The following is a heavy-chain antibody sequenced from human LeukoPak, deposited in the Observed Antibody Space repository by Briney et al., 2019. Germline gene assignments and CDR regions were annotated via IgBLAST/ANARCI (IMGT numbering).Heavy chain of an antibody. CDR2: INPDSGGT. CDR1: AYAFTGFY. V-gene: IGHV1-2*02. CDR3: ARIPQKTSMVTRRADY. Sequence: ASVKASCKFSAYAFTGFYLHWVRQAPGQGLEWMGWINPDSGGTNYAQKLHGRVTMTSDTSVSTAYMELSRLKSDDTAVYYCARIPQKTSMVTRRADYWGQGTLVIVSS. J-gene: IGHJ4*02. D-gene: IGHD5-18*01.